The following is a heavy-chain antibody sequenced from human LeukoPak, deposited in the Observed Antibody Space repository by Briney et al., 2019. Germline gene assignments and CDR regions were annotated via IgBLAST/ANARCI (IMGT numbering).Heavy chain of an antibody. V-gene: IGHV3-7*01. CDR1: GFTFSSYS. CDR2: INEDGSEK. Sequence: GGSLRLSCAASGFTFSSYSMNWVRQAPGKGLEWVANINEDGSEKYYVDSVKGRFTISRDNAKNSLYLQMNSLRAEDTAVYYCARTYYDFWSGYYSHEGNPFDYWGQGTLVTVSS. J-gene: IGHJ4*02. D-gene: IGHD3-3*01. CDR3: ARTYYDFWSGYYSHEGNPFDY.